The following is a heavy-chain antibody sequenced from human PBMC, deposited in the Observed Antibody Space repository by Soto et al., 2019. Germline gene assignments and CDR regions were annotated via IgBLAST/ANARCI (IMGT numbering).Heavy chain of an antibody. J-gene: IGHJ2*01. Sequence: GESLKISCKGSGYSFANYWIGWVRQMPGKGLEWMGIIYPGDSDTRYSPSFQGQVTISADKSISTTYLQWSSLKASDTAMYYCAREGRADYYDSSGSFYFDLWGRGTLVTVS. CDR2: IYPGDSDT. D-gene: IGHD3-22*01. CDR3: AREGRADYYDSSGSFYFDL. CDR1: GYSFANYW. V-gene: IGHV5-51*01.